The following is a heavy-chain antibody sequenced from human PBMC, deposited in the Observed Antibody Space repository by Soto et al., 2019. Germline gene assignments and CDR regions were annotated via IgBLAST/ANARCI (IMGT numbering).Heavy chain of an antibody. V-gene: IGHV4-39*01. Sequence: QLQLQESGPGLVRPSETLSLTCIVSGGSISSSSYYWGWIRQPPGKGLEWIGSIYSSGSAYYNPSLKSRVTISVDTPKNQFSLKRTSVTAADTAVYYCATPVSSGYQAFEVWGQVTMVTVSS. J-gene: IGHJ3*01. CDR3: ATPVSSGYQAFEV. D-gene: IGHD3-22*01. CDR1: GGSISSSSYY. CDR2: IYSSGSA.